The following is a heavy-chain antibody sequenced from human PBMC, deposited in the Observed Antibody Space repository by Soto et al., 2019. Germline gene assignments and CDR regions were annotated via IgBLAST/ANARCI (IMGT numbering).Heavy chain of an antibody. Sequence: GGSLRLSCAASRFTFSDYGMHWVRQAPGKGLEWVAGISHGATRKSYSDSVKGRFIISRDNSKNTLYLQMNSLRTEDTALYYCARVRALDYYYGMDVWGQGTTVTVSS. V-gene: IGHV3-30*03. CDR1: RFTFSDYG. J-gene: IGHJ6*02. CDR3: ARVRALDYYYGMDV. CDR2: ISHGATRK.